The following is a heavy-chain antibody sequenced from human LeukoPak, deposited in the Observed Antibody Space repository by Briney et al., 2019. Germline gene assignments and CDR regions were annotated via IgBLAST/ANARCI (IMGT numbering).Heavy chain of an antibody. J-gene: IGHJ3*02. Sequence: SETLSLTCTVSGGSISSYYWSWIRQPPGKGLEWIGYIYYSGSTNYNPSLKSRVTISADTSKNQFSLKLSSVTAADTAVYYRARQGRWVSWAFDIWGQGTMVTVSS. D-gene: IGHD4-23*01. CDR1: GGSISSYY. V-gene: IGHV4-59*08. CDR3: ARQGRWVSWAFDI. CDR2: IYYSGST.